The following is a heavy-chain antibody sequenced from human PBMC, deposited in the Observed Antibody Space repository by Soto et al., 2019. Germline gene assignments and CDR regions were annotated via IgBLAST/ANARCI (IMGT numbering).Heavy chain of an antibody. CDR3: ARGWDKIFGVLDLMDV. CDR1: GYTFTSYG. J-gene: IGHJ6*02. Sequence: VASVKVSCKASGYTFTSYGISWVRQAPGQGLEWMGWISAYNGNTNYAQKLQGRVTMTTDTSTSTAYMELRSLRSDDTAVYYCARGWDKIFGVLDLMDVWGQGATVTV. V-gene: IGHV1-18*04. D-gene: IGHD3-3*01. CDR2: ISAYNGNT.